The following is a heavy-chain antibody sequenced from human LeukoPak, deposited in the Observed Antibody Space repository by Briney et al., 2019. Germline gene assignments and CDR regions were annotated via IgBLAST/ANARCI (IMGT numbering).Heavy chain of an antibody. CDR1: GGSISSYY. D-gene: IGHD6-13*01. J-gene: IGHJ4*02. CDR2: IYTSGST. Sequence: SETLSLTCTVSGGSISSYYWSWLRQPAGKGLEWIGRIYTSGSTNYNPSLKSRVTMSVDTSKNQFSLKLSSVTAADTAVYYCAREGHIAAAGTFDYWGQGTLVTVSS. CDR3: AREGHIAAAGTFDY. V-gene: IGHV4-4*07.